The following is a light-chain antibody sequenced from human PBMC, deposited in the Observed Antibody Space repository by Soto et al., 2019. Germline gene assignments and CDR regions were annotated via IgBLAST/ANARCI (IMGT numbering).Light chain of an antibody. CDR2: GAS. CDR1: QSVSSN. CDR3: QHYGYSQWT. J-gene: IGKJ1*01. V-gene: IGKV3-15*01. Sequence: EIVMTQSPATLSVSPGERATLSCRASQSVSSNLAWYQQKPGQAPRLLIYGASTRATGIPARFSGSGSGTEFTLTIRRLEPEDFAVYFCQHYGYSQWTFGQGTKVDIK.